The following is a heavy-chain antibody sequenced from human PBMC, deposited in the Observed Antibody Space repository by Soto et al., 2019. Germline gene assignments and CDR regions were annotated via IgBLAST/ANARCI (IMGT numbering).Heavy chain of an antibody. V-gene: IGHV1-2*02. J-gene: IGHJ4*02. CDR3: ASVSVDVPE. CDR1: GPTFIAYY. Sequence: QLVQSGAEVKKPGASVKVSCKTSGPTFIAYYIHWVRQAPGQGLEWMGWIDPKSGGTTYEQKIRGRVTITRDVSINTASMELNRLTSDDTAVYYCASVSVDVPEWGQGTLLTVSS. D-gene: IGHD3-16*01. CDR2: IDPKSGGT.